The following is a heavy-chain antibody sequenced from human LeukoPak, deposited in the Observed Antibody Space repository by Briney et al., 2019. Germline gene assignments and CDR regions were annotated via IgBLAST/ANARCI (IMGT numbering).Heavy chain of an antibody. CDR3: AKGEGGPTDY. Sequence: PGGSLRLSCAASGFAFSSYGMHWVRQAPGKGLEWVAFIRYDGGNKYYADSVKGRFTISRDNSKNTLYLQMNSLRAEDTAVYYCAKGEGGPTDYWGQGTLVTVSS. V-gene: IGHV3-30*02. J-gene: IGHJ4*02. CDR1: GFAFSSYG. D-gene: IGHD2-15*01. CDR2: IRYDGGNK.